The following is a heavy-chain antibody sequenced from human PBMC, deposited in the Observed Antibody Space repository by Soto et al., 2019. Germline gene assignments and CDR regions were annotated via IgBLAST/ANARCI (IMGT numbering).Heavy chain of an antibody. CDR3: ARVDIVVVPAAWGYYYYMDV. D-gene: IGHD2-2*01. CDR2: INSDGSST. V-gene: IGHV3-74*01. CDR1: GFTFSSYW. Sequence: PGWSLRLSCAASGFTFSSYWMHWVRQAPGKGLVWVSRINSDGSSTSYADSVKGRFTISRDNAKNTLYLQMNSLRAEDTAVYYCARVDIVVVPAAWGYYYYMDVWGKGTTVTVSS. J-gene: IGHJ6*03.